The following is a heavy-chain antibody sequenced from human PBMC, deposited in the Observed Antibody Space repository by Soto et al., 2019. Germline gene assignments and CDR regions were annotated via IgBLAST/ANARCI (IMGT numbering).Heavy chain of an antibody. CDR3: ARSEGSGSYPTLYYGMDV. V-gene: IGHV1-69*01. Sequence: QVQLVQSGAEVKKPGSSVKVSCKASGGTFSSYAISWVRQAPGQGLEWMGGLIPIFGTANYAQKFQGRVTITADESTSTAYMELSSLRSEDTAVYYCARSEGSGSYPTLYYGMDVWGQGTTVTVSS. D-gene: IGHD3-10*01. J-gene: IGHJ6*02. CDR1: GGTFSSYA. CDR2: LIPIFGTA.